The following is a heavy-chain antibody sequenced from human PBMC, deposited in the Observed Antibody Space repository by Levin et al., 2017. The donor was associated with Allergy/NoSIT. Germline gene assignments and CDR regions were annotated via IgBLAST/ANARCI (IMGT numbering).Heavy chain of an antibody. J-gene: IGHJ4*02. CDR3: ADRGGGYNWNEAYFDY. D-gene: IGHD1-1*01. V-gene: IGHV2-5*02. CDR1: GFSLSTGGVG. Sequence: SGPTLVKPTQTLTLTCTFSGFSLSTGGVGVGWIRQPPGKALEWLAVLYWDDDKRYSPSLKTRLSITKDTSKNQVVLAMTNMDPVDTAKYYCADRGGGYNWNEAYFDYWGQGTLVTVSP. CDR2: LYWDDDK.